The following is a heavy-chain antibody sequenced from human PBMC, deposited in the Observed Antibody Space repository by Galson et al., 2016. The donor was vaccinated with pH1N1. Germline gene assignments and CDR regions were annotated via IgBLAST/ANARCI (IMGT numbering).Heavy chain of an antibody. Sequence: SVKVSCKASGYTFTDYYIHWVRQAPGQGLEWMGLILPNSGDTNFAKKFQGRVTMTRDTSISTAYMELTRLTSDDTAVHFCARGLRGGSFDVWGQGTVVTVSS. CDR1: GYTFTDYY. D-gene: IGHD2-15*01. CDR3: ARGLRGGSFDV. V-gene: IGHV1-2*02. CDR2: ILPNSGDT. J-gene: IGHJ3*01.